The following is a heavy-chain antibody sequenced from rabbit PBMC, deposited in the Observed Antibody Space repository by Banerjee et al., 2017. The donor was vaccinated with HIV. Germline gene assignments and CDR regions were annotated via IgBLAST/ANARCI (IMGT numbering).Heavy chain of an antibody. Sequence: QSLEESGGDLVKPGASLTLTCTASGFSFSDSYWMCWVRQAPGKGLEWVACVYVGSVDGTYYASWAQGRFTISKTSSTTVTLQMTSLTAADTATYFCARAPYIVGYVGSFYFDLWGQGTLVTVS. J-gene: IGHJ4*01. D-gene: IGHD4-2*01. CDR2: VYVGSVDGT. V-gene: IGHV1S40*01. CDR3: ARAPYIVGYVGSFYFDL. CDR1: GFSFSDSYW.